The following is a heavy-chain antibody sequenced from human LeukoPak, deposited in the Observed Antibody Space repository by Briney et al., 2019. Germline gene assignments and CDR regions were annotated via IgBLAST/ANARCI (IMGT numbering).Heavy chain of an antibody. CDR1: GGSISSYY. V-gene: IGHV4-59*01. Sequence: PSETLSLTCTVSGGSISSYYWSWIRQPPGKGLGWIGYIYYSGSTNYNPSLKSRVTISVDTSKNQFSLKLSSVTAADTAVYYCARDGDTFRYNWFDLWGQGTLVSVSS. CDR3: ARDGDTFRYNWFDL. D-gene: IGHD7-27*01. J-gene: IGHJ5*02. CDR2: IYYSGST.